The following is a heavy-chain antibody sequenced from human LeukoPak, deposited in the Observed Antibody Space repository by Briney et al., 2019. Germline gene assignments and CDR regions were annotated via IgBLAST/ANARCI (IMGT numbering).Heavy chain of an antibody. J-gene: IGHJ1*01. CDR2: ISGSGGST. CDR3: AKSGDFWSGYFFQH. D-gene: IGHD3-3*01. Sequence: GGSLRLSCAASGFTFSSYAMSWVRQAPGKGLEWVSAISGSGGSTYYADSVKGRFTISRDNSKNTLYLQMNSLRAEDMAIYYCAKSGDFWSGYFFQHWGQGTLVTVSS. V-gene: IGHV3-23*01. CDR1: GFTFSSYA.